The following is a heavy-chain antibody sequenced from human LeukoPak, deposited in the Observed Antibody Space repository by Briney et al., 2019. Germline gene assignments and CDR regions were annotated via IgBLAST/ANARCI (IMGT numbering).Heavy chain of an antibody. V-gene: IGHV3-33*01. Sequence: PGGSLRLSCVVSGFTFSSYGMHWVRQAPGKGLEWVAVMWYDGSKEYYIDSVKGRFTISRDNSKNTLYLQVNSLRAEDTAVYYCARGSGYYPLFDYWGQGTLVTVSS. J-gene: IGHJ4*02. CDR1: GFTFSSYG. D-gene: IGHD3-22*01. CDR3: ARGSGYYPLFDY. CDR2: MWYDGSKE.